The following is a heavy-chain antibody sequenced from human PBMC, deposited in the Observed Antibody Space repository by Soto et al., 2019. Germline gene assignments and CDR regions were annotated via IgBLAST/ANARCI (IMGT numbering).Heavy chain of an antibody. CDR2: IYYTGTT. Sequence: PSETLSLTCTVSGGSIRDYYWGWIRQSPGKGLDWIGYIYYTGTTKYNPSLKSRVTISVDSSKNQFSLKLSSVTAADTAVYYCARRHGSAIAYPAQGTLVPVSS. V-gene: IGHV4-59*08. CDR3: ARRHGSAIAY. J-gene: IGHJ4*02. D-gene: IGHD1-26*01. CDR1: GGSIRDYY.